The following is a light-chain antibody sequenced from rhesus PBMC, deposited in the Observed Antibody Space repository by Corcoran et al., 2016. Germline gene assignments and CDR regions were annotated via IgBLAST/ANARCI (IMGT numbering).Light chain of an antibody. V-gene: IGKV1-22*01. CDR1: QSISSW. Sequence: DIQMTQSPSSLSASVGDTVTITCRASQSISSWLAWYQQKPGKAPKLLIYKASSLQSGGPSRVSGSGSGTEFSLTISSLQPEDFATYYCLQYSSSPRTFGQGTKVEIK. J-gene: IGKJ1*01. CDR3: LQYSSSPRT. CDR2: KAS.